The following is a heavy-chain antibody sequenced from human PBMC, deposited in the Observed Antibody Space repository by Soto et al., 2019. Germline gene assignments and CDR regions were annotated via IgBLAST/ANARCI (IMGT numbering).Heavy chain of an antibody. Sequence: PSETLSLTCTVSGGSISSGGYYWSWIRQHPGKGLEWIGYIYYSGSTYYNPSLKSRVTISVDTSKNQFSLKLSSVTAADTAVYFCERDLSGTGLDIWGRGTTVIVSS. J-gene: IGHJ6*02. V-gene: IGHV4-31*03. CDR1: GGSISSGGYY. CDR3: ERDLSGTGLDI. CDR2: IYYSGST. D-gene: IGHD1-26*01.